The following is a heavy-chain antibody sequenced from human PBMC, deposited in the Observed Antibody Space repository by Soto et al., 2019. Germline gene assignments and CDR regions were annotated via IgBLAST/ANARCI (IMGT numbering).Heavy chain of an antibody. D-gene: IGHD3-9*01. CDR2: IWYDGSNK. J-gene: IGHJ6*02. Sequence: PGGSLRLSCAASGFTFSSYGMHWVRQAPGEGLEWVAVIWYDGSNKYYADSVKGRFTISRDNSKDTLYLQMNSLRAEDTAVYYCARVNNYDILTGYYPLRPYYYYYYGMDVWGQGTTVTVSS. CDR1: GFTFSSYG. V-gene: IGHV3-33*01. CDR3: ARVNNYDILTGYYPLRPYYYYYYGMDV.